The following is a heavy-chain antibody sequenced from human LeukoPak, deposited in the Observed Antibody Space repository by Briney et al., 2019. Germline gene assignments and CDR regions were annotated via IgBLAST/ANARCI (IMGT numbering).Heavy chain of an antibody. J-gene: IGHJ4*02. Sequence: PSETLSLTCTVSGGSISSSSYYWGWIRQPPGKGLEWIGSIYYSGSTYYNPSLKSRVTISVDTSKNQFSLKLSSMTAADTAVYYCARSRYSSSWYYDYWGQGTLVTVSS. CDR1: GGSISSSSYY. D-gene: IGHD6-13*01. V-gene: IGHV4-39*01. CDR3: ARSRYSSSWYYDY. CDR2: IYYSGST.